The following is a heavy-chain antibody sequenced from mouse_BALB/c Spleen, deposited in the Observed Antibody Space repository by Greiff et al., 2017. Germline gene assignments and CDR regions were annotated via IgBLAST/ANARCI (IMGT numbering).Heavy chain of an antibody. CDR2: ISSGSSTT. CDR3: ARGAQGYGWFAY. D-gene: IGHD3-1*01. J-gene: IGHJ3*01. CDR1: GFTFSSFG. V-gene: IGHV5-17*02. Sequence: EVKLVESGGGLVQPGGSRKLSCAASGFTFSSFGMHWVRQAPEKGLEWVAYISSGSSTTYYADTVKGRFTITRDNPKNTLFLQMTSLRSEDTAMYYCARGAQGYGWFAYWGQGTLVTVSA.